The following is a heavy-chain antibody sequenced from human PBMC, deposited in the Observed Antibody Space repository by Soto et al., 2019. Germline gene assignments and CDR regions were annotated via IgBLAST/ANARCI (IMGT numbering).Heavy chain of an antibody. CDR2: INWNGGST. V-gene: IGHV3-20*04. D-gene: IGHD6-6*01. CDR1: GFTFDDYG. Sequence: PGGSLRLSCAASGFTFDDYGMSWVRQAPGKGLEWVSGINWNGGSTGYADSVKGRFTISRDNAKNSLYLQMNSLRAEDTALYYCASSTGYSSSYYFDYWGQGTLVTVSS. CDR3: ASSTGYSSSYYFDY. J-gene: IGHJ4*02.